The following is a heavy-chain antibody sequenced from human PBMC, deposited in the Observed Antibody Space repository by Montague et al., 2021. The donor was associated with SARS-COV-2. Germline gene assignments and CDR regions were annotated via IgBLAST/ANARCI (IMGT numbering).Heavy chain of an antibody. D-gene: IGHD6-13*01. V-gene: IGHV6-1*01. J-gene: IGHJ4*02. CDR2: TYFRSKWYN. CDR3: GRVFAPAGTFDF. Sequence: CAISGDSVSTNNTTWNWVRQSPSGDLEWLGRTYFRSKWYNDYAVSAKSRIAINPDTSKNQFSLQLKSVTPKDTAIYFCGRVFAPAGTFDFWGQGTLVTVSS. CDR1: GDSVSTNNTT.